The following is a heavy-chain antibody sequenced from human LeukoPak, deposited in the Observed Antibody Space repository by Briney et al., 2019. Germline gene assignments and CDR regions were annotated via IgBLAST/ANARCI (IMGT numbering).Heavy chain of an antibody. CDR3: ARHARWLVPSDFDY. CDR1: GGSISSYY. V-gene: IGHV4-59*08. D-gene: IGHD6-19*01. CDR2: IYYSGST. Sequence: SETLSLTCTVSGGSISSYYWSWIRQPPGKGLEWIGYIYYSGSTNYNPSPKSRVTISVDTSKTQFSLKLSSVPAADTAVYYCARHARWLVPSDFDYWGQGTLVTVSS. J-gene: IGHJ4*02.